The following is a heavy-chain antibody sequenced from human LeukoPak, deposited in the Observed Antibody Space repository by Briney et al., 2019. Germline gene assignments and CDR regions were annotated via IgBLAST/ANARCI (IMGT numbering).Heavy chain of an antibody. CDR2: INPNSGGT. V-gene: IGHV1-2*02. CDR1: GYTFTDYY. J-gene: IGHJ4*02. Sequence: GASVKVSCKASGYTFTDYYMHWVRQAPGQGLEWMGWINPNSGGTNYAQKFQGRVTITRDTSISTAYMELSRLRSDDTAVYYCARVSSWYSGPFDYWGQGTLVTVSS. D-gene: IGHD6-13*01. CDR3: ARVSSWYSGPFDY.